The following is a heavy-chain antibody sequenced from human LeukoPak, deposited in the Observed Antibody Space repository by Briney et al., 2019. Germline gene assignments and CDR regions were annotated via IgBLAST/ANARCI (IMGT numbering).Heavy chain of an antibody. J-gene: IGHJ4*02. V-gene: IGHV3-66*01. CDR3: ARGFRSVTTWGYFDY. CDR2: IYSGGGT. Sequence: GGSLRLSCAASGFTVSTNYMSWVRQAPGKGLEWVSLIYSGGGTYYADSVKGRFTISRDNSRNTLYTQMNSLRVDDTAVYYCARGFRSVTTWGYFDYWGQGALVTVSS. D-gene: IGHD4-17*01. CDR1: GFTVSTNY.